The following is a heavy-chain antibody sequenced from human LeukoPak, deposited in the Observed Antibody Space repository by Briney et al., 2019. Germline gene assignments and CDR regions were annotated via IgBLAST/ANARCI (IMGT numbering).Heavy chain of an antibody. CDR2: ISAYNGNT. V-gene: IGHV1-18*01. J-gene: IGHJ4*02. CDR1: GYTFTSYG. CDR3: ARSIDIVATIPGDY. Sequence: ASVRVSCKASGYTFTSYGNSWVRQAPGQGLEWMGWISAYNGNTNYAQKLQGRVTMTTDTSTSTAYMELSSLRSEDTAVYYCARSIDIVATIPGDYWGQGTLVTVSS. D-gene: IGHD5-12*01.